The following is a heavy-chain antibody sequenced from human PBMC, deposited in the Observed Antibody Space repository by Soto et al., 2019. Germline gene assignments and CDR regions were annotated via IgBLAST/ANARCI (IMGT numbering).Heavy chain of an antibody. D-gene: IGHD3-10*01. V-gene: IGHV4-59*01. CDR1: GGSISGYY. J-gene: IGHJ4*02. Sequence: SETLSLTCTVSGGSISGYYWSWIRQPPGKGLEWTAYIYYTGTTNYSPSLASRVTVSVDTSKNQFSLKLTSVTAADTAVYYCARHYDSGTYPLDYWGQGALVTVSS. CDR3: ARHYDSGTYPLDY. CDR2: IYYTGTT.